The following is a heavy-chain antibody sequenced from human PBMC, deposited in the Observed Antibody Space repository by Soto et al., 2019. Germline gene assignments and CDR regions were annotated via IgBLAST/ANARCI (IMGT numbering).Heavy chain of an antibody. CDR1: GGSISSGGYY. J-gene: IGHJ6*02. CDR3: ARGGITIFGVVTPESPAYYYYGMDV. CDR2: IYYSGST. D-gene: IGHD3-3*01. Sequence: PSETLSLTCTVSGGSISSGGYYWSWIRQHPGKGLEWIGYIYYSGSTYYNPSLKSRVTISVDTSKNQFSLKLSSVTAADTAVYYCARGGITIFGVVTPESPAYYYYGMDVWGQGTTVTVSS. V-gene: IGHV4-31*03.